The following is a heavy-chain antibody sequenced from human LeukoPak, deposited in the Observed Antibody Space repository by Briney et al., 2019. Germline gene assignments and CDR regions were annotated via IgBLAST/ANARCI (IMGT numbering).Heavy chain of an antibody. V-gene: IGHV3-23*01. CDR3: AKSAVAGWVRDFDS. D-gene: IGHD6-19*01. CDR1: GFTFRNYA. J-gene: IGHJ4*02. CDR2: ISGSGDNT. Sequence: AGGSLRLSCVVSGFTFRNYAMTWVRQAPGKGLEWVSTISGSGDNTYYADSVQGRFTISRDNSKDTLFLQMNSLTADDTAIYYCAKSAVAGWVRDFDSWGQGILVAVSS.